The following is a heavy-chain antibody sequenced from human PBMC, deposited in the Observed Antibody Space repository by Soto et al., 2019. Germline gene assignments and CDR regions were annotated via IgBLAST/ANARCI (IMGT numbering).Heavy chain of an antibody. CDR3: ARVGVTSRRSGAFDS. CDR2: IYYSGST. CDR1: GGSISSGGYY. V-gene: IGHV4-31*03. D-gene: IGHD2-21*02. J-gene: IGHJ3*02. Sequence: QVQLQESGPGLVKPSQTLSLTCTVSGGSISSGGYYWSWIRQHPGKGLEWIGYIYYSGSTYYNPSLKSRVTVSVDTSKNQCSLKLSSVTGADTAVYYCARVGVTSRRSGAFDSWGQGTMVTVSS.